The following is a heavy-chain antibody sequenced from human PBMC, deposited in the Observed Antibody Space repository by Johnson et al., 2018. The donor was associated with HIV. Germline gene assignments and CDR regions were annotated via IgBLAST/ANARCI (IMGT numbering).Heavy chain of an antibody. CDR2: TSYDGSNK. J-gene: IGHJ3*01. Sequence: VQLVESGGGVVQPGRSLRLSCAASEFTFSSYGMHWVRQAPGKGLEWVAVTSYDGSNKYYADSVKGRFTISRDNSKNTLYLQMNSLRAEDTAVYYCEKGGYDWKFDGFDVWGQGTMVTVSS. D-gene: IGHD1-20*01. V-gene: IGHV3-30*18. CDR3: EKGGYDWKFDGFDV. CDR1: EFTFSSYG.